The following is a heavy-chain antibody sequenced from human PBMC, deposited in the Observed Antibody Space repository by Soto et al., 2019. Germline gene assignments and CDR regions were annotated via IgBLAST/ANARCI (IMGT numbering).Heavy chain of an antibody. D-gene: IGHD3-22*01. Sequence: GSLRLSCAASGLTFSNYAMSWVRQAPGKGLEWVSAISAGGSSTYYADSVKGRFTISRDNSKNTLYLQMNSLRAEDTAAYYCAKERLLYYDTPPDFDYWGQGTLVTVSS. CDR1: GLTFSNYA. CDR2: ISAGGSST. J-gene: IGHJ4*02. CDR3: AKERLLYYDTPPDFDY. V-gene: IGHV3-23*01.